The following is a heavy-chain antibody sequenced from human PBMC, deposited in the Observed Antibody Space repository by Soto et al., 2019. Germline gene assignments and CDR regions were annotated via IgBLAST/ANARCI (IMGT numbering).Heavy chain of an antibody. V-gene: IGHV3-11*01. CDR3: AKAESTYSSGWYAY. J-gene: IGHJ4*02. CDR1: GFTFSDYY. CDR2: ISSSGSTI. D-gene: IGHD6-19*01. Sequence: GGSLRLSCAASGFTFSDYYMSWIRQAPGKGLEWVSYISSSGSTIYYADSVKGRFTISRDNAKNSLYLQMNSLRAEDTAVYFCAKAESTYSSGWYAYWGRGTEVTVSS.